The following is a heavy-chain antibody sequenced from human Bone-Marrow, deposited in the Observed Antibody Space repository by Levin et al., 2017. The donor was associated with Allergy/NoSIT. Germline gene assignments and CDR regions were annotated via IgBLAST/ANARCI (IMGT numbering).Heavy chain of an antibody. CDR3: ARQGAVAGKVRAFDI. V-gene: IGHV4-61*02. J-gene: IGHJ3*02. CDR2: IYTSGDA. D-gene: IGHD6-19*01. CDR1: GGSIVSGDYY. Sequence: LRLSCTVSGGSIVSGDYYWSWIRQPAGKGLEWIGRIYTSGDANYNPSLRGRVTISEDTSKNQFSLKLSSVTDADTAVYYCARQGAVAGKVRAFDILGQGSMVTISS.